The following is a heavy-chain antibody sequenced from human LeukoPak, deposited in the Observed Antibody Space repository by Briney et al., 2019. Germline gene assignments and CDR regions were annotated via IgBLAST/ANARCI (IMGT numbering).Heavy chain of an antibody. J-gene: IGHJ4*02. CDR1: GGSISSYY. V-gene: IGHV4-34*01. CDR2: INDSGNT. Sequence: SETLSLTCTVSGGSISSYYWSWIRQSPEKALEWIGEINDSGNTNYNPSLNSRVTISIDTSKNQFSLKLSSVTAADTAVYYCARRVRFGDGWVFDSWGQGTLVTVSS. D-gene: IGHD5-24*01. CDR3: ARRVRFGDGWVFDS.